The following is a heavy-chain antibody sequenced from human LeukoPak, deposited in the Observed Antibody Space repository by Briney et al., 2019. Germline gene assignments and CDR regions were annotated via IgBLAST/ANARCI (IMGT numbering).Heavy chain of an antibody. V-gene: IGHV3-23*01. D-gene: IGHD6-19*01. CDR3: AKDRGESGWYRSEDRFDP. CDR1: GFTFSSYA. Sequence: GGSLRLSCAASGFTFSSYAMSWVRQAPGKGLEWVSAISGSGGSTYYADSVKGRFTISRDNSKNTLYLQMNSLRAEDTAVYYCAKDRGESGWYRSEDRFDPWGQGTLVTVSS. CDR2: ISGSGGST. J-gene: IGHJ5*02.